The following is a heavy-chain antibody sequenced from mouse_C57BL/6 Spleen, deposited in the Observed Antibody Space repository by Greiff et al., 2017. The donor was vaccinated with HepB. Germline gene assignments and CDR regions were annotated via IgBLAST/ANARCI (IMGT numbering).Heavy chain of an antibody. CDR2: ISSGSSTI. CDR1: GFTFSDYG. Sequence: EVQVVESGGGLVKPGGSLKLSCAASGFTFSDYGMHWVRQAPEKGLEWVAYISSGSSTIYYADTVKGRFTISRDNAKNTLFLQMTSLRSEDTAMYYCARPEYTYYGSSYGAMDYWGQGTSVTVSS. CDR3: ARPEYTYYGSSYGAMDY. D-gene: IGHD1-1*01. V-gene: IGHV5-17*01. J-gene: IGHJ4*01.